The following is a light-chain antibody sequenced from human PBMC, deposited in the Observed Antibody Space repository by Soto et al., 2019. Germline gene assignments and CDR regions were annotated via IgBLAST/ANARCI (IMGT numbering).Light chain of an antibody. J-gene: IGKJ2*01. CDR1: QSVSSSY. V-gene: IGKV3-20*01. CDR2: GAS. CDR3: QQYGSSPYT. Sequence: EIVLTQSPGTLSLSPGERATLSCRASQSVSSSYLAWYQQKPGQAPRLLIYGASSRATGMPDRFSGSESGTDFTLTISRLEPEDFAVYYCQQYGSSPYTFGQGTKLEIK.